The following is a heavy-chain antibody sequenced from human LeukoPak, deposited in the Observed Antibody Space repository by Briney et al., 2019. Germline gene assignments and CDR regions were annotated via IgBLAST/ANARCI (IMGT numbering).Heavy chain of an antibody. CDR1: GGSISSGSYY. J-gene: IGHJ6*03. CDR3: ARTTEGGYTYDYFYYYYMDV. Sequence: PSETLSLTCTVSGGSISSGSYYWSWIRQPAGKGLECIGRIYTSGSTNYNPSLKSRVTISVDTSNNQYYLKVESVTAADTAVYYCARTTEGGYTYDYFYYYYMDVWGKGTTVTISS. D-gene: IGHD5-18*01. V-gene: IGHV4-61*02. CDR2: IYTSGST.